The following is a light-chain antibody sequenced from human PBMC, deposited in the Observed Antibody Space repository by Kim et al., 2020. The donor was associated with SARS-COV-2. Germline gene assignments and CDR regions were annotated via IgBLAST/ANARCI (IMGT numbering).Light chain of an antibody. J-gene: IGLJ3*02. CDR2: DVN. V-gene: IGLV2-11*01. CDR1: SSDVGGYNY. Sequence: QSALTQPRSVSGSPGQSVTISCTGTSSDVGGYNYVSWYQQHPGKAPKLMIYDVNKRPSGVPERFSGSKSGNTASLTISGLQAEDEADYYCCSYAGSYTWVFGGGTQLTVL. CDR3: CSYAGSYTWV.